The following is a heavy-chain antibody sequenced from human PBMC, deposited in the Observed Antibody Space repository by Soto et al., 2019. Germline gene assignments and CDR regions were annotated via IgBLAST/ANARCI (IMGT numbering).Heavy chain of an antibody. CDR3: VRGGNPYHYATSGPGTFDK. V-gene: IGHV4-30-4*01. D-gene: IGHD3-10*01. CDR1: GDSVSGGDSY. Sequence: QVQLQESGPGLVKPSQTLSLTCTVSGDSVSGGDSYWSWIRQPPGKALEWIGYTSFSGYTSYSPSLERRVTISVDMSKSQFSLILTAVTAADTAIYYCVRGGNPYHYATSGPGTFDKWGQGTLVSVSS. CDR2: TSFSGYT. J-gene: IGHJ4*02.